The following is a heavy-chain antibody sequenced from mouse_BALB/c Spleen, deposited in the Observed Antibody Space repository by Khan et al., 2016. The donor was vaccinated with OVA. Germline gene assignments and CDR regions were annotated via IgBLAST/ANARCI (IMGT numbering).Heavy chain of an antibody. CDR3: EREKYYGRSCYAMDY. D-gene: IGHD1-1*01. CDR2: IGPGSSNA. J-gene: IGHJ4*01. CDR1: GYTFTSYW. Sequence: DLVKPGASVKLSCKASGYTFTSYWINWIKQRPGQGLEWIGRIGPGSSNAYYNDMFKDKAPLTVDTSSNTAYIQLSSLSSEDSAVYFGEREKYYGRSCYAMDYWGQGTSVTVSA. V-gene: IGHV1S41*01.